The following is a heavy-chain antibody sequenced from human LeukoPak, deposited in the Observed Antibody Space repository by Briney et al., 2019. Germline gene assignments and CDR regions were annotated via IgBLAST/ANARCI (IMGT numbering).Heavy chain of an antibody. CDR3: ISPAHDFDFWSGYYSF. CDR1: GFVFSDSA. D-gene: IGHD3-3*01. J-gene: IGHJ4*02. Sequence: PGGSLRLSCAASGFVFSDSAVHWVRQTSGTGLEWIGLIRGKAKNYATAHAASVRGRFSVSRDDSKNTAYLEMNSLKTEDTAVYYCISPAHDFDFWSGYYSFWGPGTLVTVSS. V-gene: IGHV3-73*01. CDR2: IRGKAKNYAT.